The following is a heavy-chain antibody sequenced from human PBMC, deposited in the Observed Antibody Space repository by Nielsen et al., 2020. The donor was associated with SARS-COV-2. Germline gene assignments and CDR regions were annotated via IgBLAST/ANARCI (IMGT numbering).Heavy chain of an antibody. CDR2: ISAYNGNT. J-gene: IGHJ4*02. D-gene: IGHD2-2*02. CDR3: ARVNLGYCSSTSCYTYNY. CDR1: GYTFTIYV. Sequence: ASVKVSCKASGYTFTIYVISWVRQAPGQGLEWMGWISAYNGNTNYAQKLQGRVTMTTDTSTSTAYMELRSLRSDDTAVYYCARVNLGYCSSTSCYTYNYWGQGTLVTVSS. V-gene: IGHV1-18*04.